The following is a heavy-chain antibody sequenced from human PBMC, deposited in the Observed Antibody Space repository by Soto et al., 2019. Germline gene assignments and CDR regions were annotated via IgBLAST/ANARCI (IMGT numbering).Heavy chain of an antibody. Sequence: PGGSLRLSCAASGFTVRSYVMGWVRQGPGKGLEWVAGISGGGDTTYYADSVKGRFTISRDNSKNTLHLQMSSLRAEDTAVYYCAKASSSWYYYYGVDVWGQGTTVTVSS. CDR1: GFTVRSYV. CDR3: AKASSSWYYYYGVDV. V-gene: IGHV3-23*01. J-gene: IGHJ6*02. CDR2: ISGGGDTT. D-gene: IGHD6-13*01.